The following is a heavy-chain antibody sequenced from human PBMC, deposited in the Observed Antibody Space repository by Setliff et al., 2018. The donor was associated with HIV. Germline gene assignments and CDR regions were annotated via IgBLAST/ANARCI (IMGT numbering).Heavy chain of an antibody. CDR2: IYYSGST. CDR3: VRIWDIVGGPSDY. J-gene: IGHJ4*02. D-gene: IGHD1-26*01. Sequence: SETLSLTCTVSGGSISSSSYYWGWIRQPPGKGLEWIGSIYYSGSTYYNPSLKSRVTISVHTSKNQFSLRLTSVTAADTAVYYCVRIWDIVGGPSDYWGLGTLVTVSS. V-gene: IGHV4-39*01. CDR1: GGSISSSSYY.